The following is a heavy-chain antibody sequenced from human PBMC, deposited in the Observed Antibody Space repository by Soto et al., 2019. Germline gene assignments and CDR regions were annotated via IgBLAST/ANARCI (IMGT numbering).Heavy chain of an antibody. D-gene: IGHD3-22*01. CDR2: IIPIFGTA. CDR3: ARYYNYDSSGYYDNWFDP. V-gene: IGHV1-69*13. J-gene: IGHJ5*02. Sequence: SVKVSCKASGGTFSSYAISWVRQAPGQGLEWMGGIIPIFGTANYAQKFQGRVTITADESTSTAYMELSSLRSEDTAVYYCARYYNYDSSGYYDNWFDPWGQGTLVTVSS. CDR1: GGTFSSYA.